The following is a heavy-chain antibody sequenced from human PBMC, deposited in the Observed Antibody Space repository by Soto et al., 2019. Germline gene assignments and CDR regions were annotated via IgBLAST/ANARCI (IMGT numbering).Heavy chain of an antibody. J-gene: IGHJ6*03. CDR2: INHSGST. Sequence: PSETLSLTCAVYGGSFSGYYWSWIRQPPGKGLEWIGEINHSGSTNYNPSLKSRVTISVDTSKNQFSRKLSSVTAADTAVYYCARRYYGSGSYYKRGNYYSYMDAWGKGTTVTVSS. V-gene: IGHV4-34*01. D-gene: IGHD3-10*01. CDR1: GGSFSGYY. CDR3: ARRYYGSGSYYKRGNYYSYMDA.